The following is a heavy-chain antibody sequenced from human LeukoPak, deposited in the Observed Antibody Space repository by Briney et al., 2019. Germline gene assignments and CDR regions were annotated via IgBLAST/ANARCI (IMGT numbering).Heavy chain of an antibody. D-gene: IGHD3-10*01. J-gene: IGHJ4*02. V-gene: IGHV1-46*01. Sequence: ASVKLSCKASGYSFTSHYIHWVRQAPGQGLEWMGTIIPSGESTTYAQKFQGRVTMTRDTSTSTVYMELSSLRPDDTALYYCARAGMWYGGGEYWGQGTLVTASS. CDR3: ARAGMWYGGGEY. CDR2: IIPSGEST. CDR1: GYSFTSHY.